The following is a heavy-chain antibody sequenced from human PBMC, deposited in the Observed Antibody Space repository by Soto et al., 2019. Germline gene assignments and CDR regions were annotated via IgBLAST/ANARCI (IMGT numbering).Heavy chain of an antibody. CDR3: ARWMGPLGGLMGTNCISTSCSSYYYYYGMDV. J-gene: IGHJ6*02. CDR2: IIPIFGTA. CDR1: GGGLRGDV. D-gene: IGHD2-2*01. V-gene: IGHV1-69*13. Sequence: SVTGAWPGAGGGLRGDVGGWGRQDNEQGLEWMGGIIPIFGTANYAQKFQGRVTITADESTSTAYMELSSLRSEDTAVYYCARWMGPLGGLMGTNCISTSCSSYYYYYGMDVWGQGTTVTVSS.